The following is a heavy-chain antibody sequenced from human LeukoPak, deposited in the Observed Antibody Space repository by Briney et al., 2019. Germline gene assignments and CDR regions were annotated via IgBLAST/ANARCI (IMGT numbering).Heavy chain of an antibody. V-gene: IGHV4-38-2*02. Sequence: SETLSLTCTVSGYSISSGYYWGWIRQPPGKGLEWIGSIYHSGSTYYNPSLKSRVTISVDTSKNQFSLKLSSVTAADTAVYYCARGRPLYWGQGTLVTVSS. CDR3: ARGRPLY. J-gene: IGHJ4*02. CDR2: IYHSGST. CDR1: GYSISSGYY.